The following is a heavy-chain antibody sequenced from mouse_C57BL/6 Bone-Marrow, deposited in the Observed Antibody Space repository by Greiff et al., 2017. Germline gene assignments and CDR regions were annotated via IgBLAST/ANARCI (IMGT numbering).Heavy chain of an antibody. Sequence: EVNVVESGGGLVQPKGSLKLSCAASGFSFNTYAMNWVRQAPGKGLEWVARIRSKSNNYATYYADSVKDRFTISRDDSESMLYLQMNNLKTEDTAMYYCVSRITTAFDVWGTGTTVTVSS. CDR2: IRSKSNNYAT. J-gene: IGHJ1*03. D-gene: IGHD1-1*01. CDR1: GFSFNTYA. CDR3: VSRITTAFDV. V-gene: IGHV10-1*01.